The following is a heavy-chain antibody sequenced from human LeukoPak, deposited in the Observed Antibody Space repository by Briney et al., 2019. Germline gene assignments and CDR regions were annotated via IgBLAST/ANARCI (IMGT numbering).Heavy chain of an antibody. Sequence: PGGSLRLSCAASGFTFSSYSMNWVRQAPGKGLEWVSFISSSSSYIYYADSMKGRFAISRDNAKNSLYLQMNSLRAEDTAVYYCARDRGVRGGAVNWFDPWGQGTLVTVSS. CDR2: ISSSSSYI. D-gene: IGHD3-10*01. J-gene: IGHJ5*02. CDR3: ARDRGVRGGAVNWFDP. V-gene: IGHV3-21*01. CDR1: GFTFSSYS.